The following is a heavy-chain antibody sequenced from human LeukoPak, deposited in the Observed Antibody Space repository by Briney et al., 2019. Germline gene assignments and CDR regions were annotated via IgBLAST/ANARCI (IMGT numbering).Heavy chain of an antibody. D-gene: IGHD2-21*02. Sequence: QPGGSLSLSCAASGFTFSTYGMSWVRQAPGRGLEWVSTITVSGGSTYYADSVKGRFTISRDNSKNTLYLQMNSLRAEDTAVYYCAKGEKVTANIYYFDYWGQGTLVTVSS. J-gene: IGHJ4*02. CDR1: GFTFSTYG. CDR2: ITVSGGST. CDR3: AKGEKVTANIYYFDY. V-gene: IGHV3-23*01.